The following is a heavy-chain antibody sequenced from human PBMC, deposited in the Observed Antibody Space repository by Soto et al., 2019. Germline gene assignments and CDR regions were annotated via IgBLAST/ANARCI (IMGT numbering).Heavy chain of an antibody. CDR2: VNPSGGRT. Sequence: QVQLVQSGAEVKKPGASVKVSCKASGYTFTSYYMHWVRQAPGQGLEWMGIVNPSGGRTSYAQKFQGSVTIAGDTSTSTVYMELSSLRSEDTAVYYCARGGGRGVGYNYFDSWGQGTLVTVSS. CDR1: GYTFTSYY. V-gene: IGHV1-46*01. J-gene: IGHJ4*02. D-gene: IGHD5-12*01. CDR3: ARGGGRGVGYNYFDS.